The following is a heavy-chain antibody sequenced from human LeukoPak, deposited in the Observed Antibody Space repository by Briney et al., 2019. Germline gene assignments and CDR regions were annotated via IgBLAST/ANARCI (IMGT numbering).Heavy chain of an antibody. CDR2: INQDGSDK. V-gene: IGHV3-7*05. D-gene: IGHD6-13*01. J-gene: IGHJ4*02. CDR3: ARYESSIRHGNDY. CDR1: GFTFSSHS. Sequence: GGFLRLSCAASGFTFSSHSMSWVRQAPGKGLEWVANINQDGSDKYYVDSVKGRFTISRDNAKNSLYLQMNSLRAEDTAVYYCARYESSIRHGNDYWGQGTLVSVSS.